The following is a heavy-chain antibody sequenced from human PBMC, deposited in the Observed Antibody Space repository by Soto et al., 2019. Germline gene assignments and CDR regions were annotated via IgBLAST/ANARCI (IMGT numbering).Heavy chain of an antibody. D-gene: IGHD5-18*01. CDR3: AAGGDTAKAGY. Sequence: VQLVESGGDLIQPGGSLRLSCAASGFSFNYNHMSWVRQAPGRGPEWVSTVYYNGNPYHADSVKGRFTISRDTSKIRLYLQMIGLRAEDTVVYYFAAGGDTAKAGYWGQGTLDTFSS. CDR2: VYYNGNP. J-gene: IGHJ4*02. V-gene: IGHV3-53*01. CDR1: GFSFNYNH.